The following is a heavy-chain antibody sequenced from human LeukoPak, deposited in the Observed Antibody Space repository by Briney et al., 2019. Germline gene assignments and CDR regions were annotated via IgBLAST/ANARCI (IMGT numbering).Heavy chain of an antibody. Sequence: SETLSLTCTVSGGSISSGGYYWSWIRQHPGKGLEWIGYIYYSGSTYYNPSLKSRVTISVDTSKNQFSLKLSSVTAADTAVYYCARDYYDSSGLGAFDIWGQGTMVTVSS. CDR3: ARDYYDSSGLGAFDI. D-gene: IGHD3-22*01. CDR2: IYYSGST. J-gene: IGHJ3*02. V-gene: IGHV4-31*03. CDR1: GGSISSGGYY.